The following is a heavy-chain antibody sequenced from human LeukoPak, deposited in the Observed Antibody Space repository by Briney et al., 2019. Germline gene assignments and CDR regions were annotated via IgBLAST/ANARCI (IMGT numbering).Heavy chain of an antibody. CDR1: GFTFSTYG. D-gene: IGHD2-15*01. CDR2: ISGSGGRT. J-gene: IGHJ4*02. V-gene: IGHV3-23*01. CDR3: AKSPPRCSGGSCYGY. Sequence: GGSLRLSCAASGFTFSTYGMSWVRQAPGKRLEWISGISGSGGRTDYADSVKGRFTISRDNSKNTLYLQMSSLRADDTALYYCAKSPPRCSGGSCYGYWGQGTLVTVSS.